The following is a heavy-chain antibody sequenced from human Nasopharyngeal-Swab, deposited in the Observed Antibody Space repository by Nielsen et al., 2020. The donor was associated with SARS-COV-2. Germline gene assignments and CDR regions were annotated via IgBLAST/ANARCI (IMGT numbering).Heavy chain of an antibody. J-gene: IGHJ4*02. Sequence: RQAPGKGLEWIGYIYYSGSTYYNPSLKSRVTISVDTSKNQFSLKLSSVTAADTAVYYCARVGGGSYYFDYWGQGTLGTVSS. V-gene: IGHV4-31*02. CDR3: ARVGGGSYYFDY. D-gene: IGHD1-26*01. CDR2: IYYSGST.